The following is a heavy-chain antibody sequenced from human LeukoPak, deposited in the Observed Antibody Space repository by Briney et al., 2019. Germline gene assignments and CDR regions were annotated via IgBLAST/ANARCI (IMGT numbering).Heavy chain of an antibody. CDR2: IYYSGST. V-gene: IGHV4-59*08. CDR1: GGSIISYY. Sequence: PSETLSLTCTVSGGSIISYYWSWIRQPPGKGLEWIGYIYYSGSTNYNPSLKSRVTISVDTSKNQFSLKLSSVTAADTAVYYCARHGLYGDDSVDYWGQGTLVTVSS. J-gene: IGHJ4*02. D-gene: IGHD4-17*01. CDR3: ARHGLYGDDSVDY.